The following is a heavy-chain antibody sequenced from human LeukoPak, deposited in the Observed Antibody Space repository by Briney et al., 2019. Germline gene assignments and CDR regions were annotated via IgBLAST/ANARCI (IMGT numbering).Heavy chain of an antibody. CDR3: ARANGDYTLDAFDI. CDR2: INHSGST. Sequence: SETLSLTCAVYGGCFSGYYWSWIRQPPGKGLEWIGEINHSGSTNYNPSLKSRVTISVDTSKNQFSLKLSSVTAADTAVYYCARANGDYTLDAFDIWGQGTMVTVSS. V-gene: IGHV4-34*01. CDR1: GGCFSGYY. D-gene: IGHD4-17*01. J-gene: IGHJ3*02.